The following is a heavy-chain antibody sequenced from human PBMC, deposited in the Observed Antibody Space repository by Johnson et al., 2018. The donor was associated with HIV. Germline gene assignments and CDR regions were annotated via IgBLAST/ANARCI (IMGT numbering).Heavy chain of an antibody. Sequence: QVQLVESGGGLVQPGGSLRLSCAASGFTFSSYAMHWVRQAPGKGLEWVAVISYDASNKYYADSVKGRFTISRDNSKNTLYLQMNSLSTEDTALYYCAKDTGPSIAARPEWGDAFDIWGQGTMVTVSS. D-gene: IGHD6-6*01. CDR1: GFTFSSYA. CDR2: ISYDASNK. J-gene: IGHJ3*02. CDR3: AKDTGPSIAARPEWGDAFDI. V-gene: IGHV3-30*04.